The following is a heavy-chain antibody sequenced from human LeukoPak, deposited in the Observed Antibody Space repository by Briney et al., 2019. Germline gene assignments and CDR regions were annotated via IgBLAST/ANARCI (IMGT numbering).Heavy chain of an antibody. Sequence: GGSLRLSCAASGFTFSSYGMHWVRQAPGKGLEWVAVISYDGSNKYYADSVKGRFTISRDNSKNTLYLQMNSLRAEDTAVYYCARYRFLEWLLWNDAFDIWGQGTMVTVSS. V-gene: IGHV3-30*03. CDR1: GFTFSSYG. CDR3: ARYRFLEWLLWNDAFDI. D-gene: IGHD3-3*01. J-gene: IGHJ3*02. CDR2: ISYDGSNK.